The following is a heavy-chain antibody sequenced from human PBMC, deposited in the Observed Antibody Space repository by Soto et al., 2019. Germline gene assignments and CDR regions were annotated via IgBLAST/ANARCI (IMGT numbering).Heavy chain of an antibody. CDR2: TYYNGDT. J-gene: IGHJ4*02. CDR1: DDSFRGADYY. V-gene: IGHV4-61*08. CDR3: ARGSGYIDGWRPFDF. D-gene: IGHD6-19*01. Sequence: PSETLSLTCTVSDDSFRGADYYWSWIRQPLGKGPEWIGYTYYNGDTKYNPALKSRVTMSVDTSKNQFSLRLSSVTAADTAVYFCARGSGYIDGWRPFDFWGRGILVTVSS.